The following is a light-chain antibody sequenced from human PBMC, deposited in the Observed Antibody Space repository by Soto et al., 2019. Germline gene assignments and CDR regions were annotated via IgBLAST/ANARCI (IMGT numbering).Light chain of an antibody. Sequence: QSVLTQPPSASGTPGQSVTIYCYGSSSNIGDNTVNWYQQLPGTAPKLRIYSNDQRWSGVPDRFSASKSGTSASLAISGLQSEDEADYYCAVWDNSLDGLVFGGGTKLTVL. CDR3: AVWDNSLDGLV. V-gene: IGLV1-44*01. J-gene: IGLJ2*01. CDR2: SND. CDR1: SSNIGDNT.